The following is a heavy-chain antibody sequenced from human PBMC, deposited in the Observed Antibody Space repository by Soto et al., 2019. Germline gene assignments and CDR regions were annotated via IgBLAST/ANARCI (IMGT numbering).Heavy chain of an antibody. CDR1: GGSISSSSYY. CDR3: ARRGFMATILGGSFDI. J-gene: IGHJ3*02. V-gene: IGHV4-39*01. D-gene: IGHD5-12*01. Sequence: PSETLSLTCTVSGGSISSSSYYWGWIRQPPGKGLEWIGSIYYSGSTYYNPSLKSRVTISVDTSKNQFSLKLSSVTAADTAVYYCARRGFMATILGGSFDIWGQGTMVTVSS. CDR2: IYYSGST.